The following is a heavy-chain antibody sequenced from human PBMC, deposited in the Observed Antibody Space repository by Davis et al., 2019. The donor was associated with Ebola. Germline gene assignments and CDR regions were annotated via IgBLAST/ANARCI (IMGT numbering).Heavy chain of an antibody. CDR2: ISTSSSTI. J-gene: IGHJ6*02. CDR1: GFTFSSYS. CDR3: AKAMTMWLGMDV. V-gene: IGHV3-48*01. Sequence: GGSLRLSCAASGFTFSSYSMNWVRQAPGKGLEWVSYISTSSSTIYFADSVKGRFTISRDNSKNTLYLQMNSLRAEDTAVYYCAKAMTMWLGMDVWGQGTTVTVSS. D-gene: IGHD6-19*01.